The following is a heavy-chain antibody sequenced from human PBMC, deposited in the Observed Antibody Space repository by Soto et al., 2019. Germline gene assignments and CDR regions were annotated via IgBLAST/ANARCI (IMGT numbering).Heavy chain of an antibody. Sequence: GESLKISCKGSGDSFTSYWISWVRQMPGKGLEWMGRIDPSDSYTNYSPSFQGHVTISADKSISTAYLQWSSLRASDTAMYYWARQIYDSDTGPNFQYYFDSWGQGTPVTVSS. J-gene: IGHJ4*02. V-gene: IGHV5-10-1*01. CDR2: IDPSDSYT. D-gene: IGHD3-22*01. CDR1: GDSFTSYW. CDR3: ARQIYDSDTGPNFQYYFDS.